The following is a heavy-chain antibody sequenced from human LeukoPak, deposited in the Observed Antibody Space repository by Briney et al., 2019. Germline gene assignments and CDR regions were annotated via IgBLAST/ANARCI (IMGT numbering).Heavy chain of an antibody. V-gene: IGHV4-61*08. Sequence: SETLSLTCTVSGGSISSGGYYWSWIRQPPGKGLEWLGEIHQSGRTNYNPSLKSRATISVDTSKNQFSLTLTSVTAADTAVHFCARGRVGTTRAFDVWGQGKMVIVSS. CDR1: GGSISSGGYY. CDR2: IHQSGRT. D-gene: IGHD1-26*01. J-gene: IGHJ3*01. CDR3: ARGRVGTTRAFDV.